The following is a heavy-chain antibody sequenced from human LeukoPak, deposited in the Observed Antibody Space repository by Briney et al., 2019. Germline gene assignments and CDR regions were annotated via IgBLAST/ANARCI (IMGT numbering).Heavy chain of an antibody. V-gene: IGHV3-23*01. D-gene: IGHD6-6*01. J-gene: IGHJ4*02. CDR1: GFTFSSYD. CDR3: AKASIAAPPED. Sequence: AGSLRLSCVASGFTFSSYDMSWVRQAPGKRLEWVSAISGSGGSTYYADSVKGRFTISRDNSQNPLYLQMNSLRAEDTAVYYCAKASIAAPPEDWGQGTLVTVSS. CDR2: ISGSGGST.